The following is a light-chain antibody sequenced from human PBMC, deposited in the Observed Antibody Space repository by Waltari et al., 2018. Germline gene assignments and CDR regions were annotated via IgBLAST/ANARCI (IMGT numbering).Light chain of an antibody. J-gene: IGKJ2*01. CDR3: QQYAFIPHT. V-gene: IGKV4-1*01. Sequence: DTVVIQSPDSLAVSLGERAPINCKSSQSVLYSSNNRNYLAWYQQKPGQPPRLLIYWASTRESGVPERFSGSGSGTDFTLVISSLQAEDVGVYYCQQYAFIPHTFGRGTKLEIK. CDR1: QSVLYSSNNRNY. CDR2: WAS.